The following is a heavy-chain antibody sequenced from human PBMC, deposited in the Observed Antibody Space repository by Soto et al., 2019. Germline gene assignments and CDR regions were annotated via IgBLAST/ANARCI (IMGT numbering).Heavy chain of an antibody. CDR3: ARYYYDSSGYPTDAFDI. J-gene: IGHJ3*02. CDR1: GYTFTSYG. Sequence: QVQLVQSGAEVKKPGASVKVSCKASGYTFTSYGISWVRQAPGQVLEWMGWISAYTGNTNYAQKLQGRVTMTTDTSTSTAYMELRRLRSDDTAVYYCARYYYDSSGYPTDAFDIWGQGTMVTVSS. V-gene: IGHV1-18*01. D-gene: IGHD3-22*01. CDR2: ISAYTGNT.